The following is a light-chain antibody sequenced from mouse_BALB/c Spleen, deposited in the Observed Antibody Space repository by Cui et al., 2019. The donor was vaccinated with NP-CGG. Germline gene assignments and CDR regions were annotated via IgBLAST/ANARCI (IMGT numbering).Light chain of an antibody. Sequence: AAVAPHSSPTTSPGETVTLTCRSSTGAVTTSNYANWVQEKPDHLFTGLIGGTNNRAPGVPARFSGSLIGDKAALTITGAQTEDEAIYFCALWYSNHWVFGGGTKLTVL. V-gene: IGLV1*01. J-gene: IGLJ1*01. CDR1: TGAVTTSNY. CDR2: GTN. CDR3: ALWYSNHWV.